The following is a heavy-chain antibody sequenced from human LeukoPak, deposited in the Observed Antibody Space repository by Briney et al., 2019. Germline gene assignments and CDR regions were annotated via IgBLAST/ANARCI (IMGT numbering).Heavy chain of an antibody. CDR1: GSSFTSYW. J-gene: IGHJ4*02. Sequence: GASLQISCKGSGSSFTSYWIGWVRQLPGKGLEWMGIIYPGDSDTRYSSSFQGQVTISADKSISTAYLQWSSLKASDTAMYYCARSYGSGSPVDYWGQGTLVTVSS. CDR3: ARSYGSGSPVDY. D-gene: IGHD3-10*01. CDR2: IYPGDSDT. V-gene: IGHV5-51*01.